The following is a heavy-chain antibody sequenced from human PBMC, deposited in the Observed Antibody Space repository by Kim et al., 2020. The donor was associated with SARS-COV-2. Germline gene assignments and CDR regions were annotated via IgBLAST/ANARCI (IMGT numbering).Heavy chain of an antibody. CDR2: ISSSSSYI. V-gene: IGHV3-21*04. CDR1: GFTFSSYS. D-gene: IGHD3-22*01. J-gene: IGHJ4*02. Sequence: GGSLRLSCAASGFTFSSYSMNWVRQAPGKGLEWVSSISSSSSYIYYAVSVKGRFTISRDNAKNSLFLHMNSLRAEDTALYYCASSRGYYDSSGQGVFDYWGQGTLVTVSS. CDR3: ASSRGYYDSSGQGVFDY.